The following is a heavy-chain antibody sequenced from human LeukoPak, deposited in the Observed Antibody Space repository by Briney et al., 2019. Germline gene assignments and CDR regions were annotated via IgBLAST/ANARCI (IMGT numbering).Heavy chain of an antibody. CDR3: ARVTLIYGSGSYYQSPLAY. J-gene: IGHJ4*02. V-gene: IGHV1-2*04. CDR2: INPNSGVT. Sequence: ASVQVSCKASGYSFTDYYMHWVRQAPGQGLEWVGWINPNSGVTNYAQKFQGWVTMTRDTSISTAYMELNRLKSDDTAVYYCARVTLIYGSGSYYQSPLAYWGQGTLVTVSS. D-gene: IGHD3-10*01. CDR1: GYSFTDYY.